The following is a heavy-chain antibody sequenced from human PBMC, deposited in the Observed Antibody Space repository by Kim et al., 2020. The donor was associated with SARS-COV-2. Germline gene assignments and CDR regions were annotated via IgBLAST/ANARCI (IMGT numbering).Heavy chain of an antibody. Sequence: GESLKISCKGSGYSFTSYWIGWVRQMPGKDLEWMGIIYSGDSDTRYSPSFQGQVTISADKSISTAYLQWSSLKASDTAMYYCARPGGMVATPFDAFDIWGQGTMVTVSS. V-gene: IGHV5-51*01. D-gene: IGHD2-8*01. CDR2: IYSGDSDT. CDR1: GYSFTSYW. J-gene: IGHJ3*02. CDR3: ARPGGMVATPFDAFDI.